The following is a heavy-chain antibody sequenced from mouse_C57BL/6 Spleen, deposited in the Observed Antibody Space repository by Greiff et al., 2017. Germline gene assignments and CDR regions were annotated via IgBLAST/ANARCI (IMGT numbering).Heavy chain of an antibody. Sequence: EVQLQQSGAELVRPGASVKLSCTASGFHIKDDYMHWVKQRPEQGLEWIGWIDPENGDTEYASKFQGKATITADTSSNTAFMQLSSLTSEDTAVYYCTTDFYYAMDYWGQGTSVTVSS. J-gene: IGHJ4*01. CDR3: TTDFYYAMDY. CDR2: IDPENGDT. V-gene: IGHV14-4*01. CDR1: GFHIKDDY.